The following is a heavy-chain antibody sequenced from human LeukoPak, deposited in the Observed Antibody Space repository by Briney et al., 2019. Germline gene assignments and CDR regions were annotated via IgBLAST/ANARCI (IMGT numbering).Heavy chain of an antibody. D-gene: IGHD3-22*01. CDR2: IGGSGIGHST. CDR1: GFTFSTHG. CDR3: ARVPAAYYYDSSGYYPFDY. J-gene: IGHJ4*02. V-gene: IGHV3-23*01. Sequence: GGTLRLSCVGSGFTFSTHGMNWVRQAPGKGLEWVSGIGGSGIGHSTHYADSVKGRFTISRDNSKNMVYLQMNSLRAEDTALYHCARVPAAYYYDSSGYYPFDYWGQGTLVTVSS.